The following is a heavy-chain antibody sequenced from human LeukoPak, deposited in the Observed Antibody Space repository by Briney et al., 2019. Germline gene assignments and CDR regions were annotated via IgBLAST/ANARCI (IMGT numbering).Heavy chain of an antibody. CDR3: ARDRSNYYGMDV. V-gene: IGHV3-21*01. Sequence: PGGSLRLSCAASGFTFSSYSMNWVRQAPGKGLEWVSSISSSSSYIYYADSVKGRFTISRDNAKNSLYLQMNSLRAEGTAVYYCARDRSNYYGMDVWGQGTTVTVSS. J-gene: IGHJ6*02. CDR1: GFTFSSYS. CDR2: ISSSSSYI.